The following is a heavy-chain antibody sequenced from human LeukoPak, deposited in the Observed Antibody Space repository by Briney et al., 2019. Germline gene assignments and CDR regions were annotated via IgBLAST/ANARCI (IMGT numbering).Heavy chain of an antibody. CDR3: ASFPFNVLRYFDWSRLFFDI. CDR2: FDPEDGET. Sequence: ASVKVSCKVSGYTLTELSMHWVRQAPEKGLEWMGGFDPEDGETIYAQKFQGRVTMTEDTSTDTAYMELSSLRSEDTAVYYCASFPFNVLRYFDWSRLFFDIWGQGTMVTVPS. V-gene: IGHV1-24*01. J-gene: IGHJ3*02. CDR1: GYTLTELS. D-gene: IGHD3-9*01.